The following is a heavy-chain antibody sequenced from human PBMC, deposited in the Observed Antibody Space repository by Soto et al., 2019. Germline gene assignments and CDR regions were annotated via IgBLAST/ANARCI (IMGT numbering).Heavy chain of an antibody. CDR2: ISGSGGST. Sequence: HPGGSLRLSCAASGFTFSSYAMSWVRQAPGKGLEWVSAISGSGGSTYYADSVKGRFTISRDNSKNTLYLQMNSLRAEDTAVYYCAKDNGLRYFHRLLSAIDIRGPGTMVTVSS. CDR3: AKDNGLRYFHRLLSAIDI. CDR1: GFTFSSYA. D-gene: IGHD3-9*01. J-gene: IGHJ3*02. V-gene: IGHV3-23*01.